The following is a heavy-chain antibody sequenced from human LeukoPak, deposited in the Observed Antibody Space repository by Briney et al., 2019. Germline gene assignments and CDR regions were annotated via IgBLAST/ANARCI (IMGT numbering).Heavy chain of an antibody. CDR3: TRDHCRGDNCPSFDY. CDR1: GYTFTSFG. D-gene: IGHD2-15*01. Sequence: AASVKVSCKPSGYTFTSFGISWVRQAPGQGLEWMGWIGAYNGDTNYAQKFQGRVTMTTDTSTSTAYMDLRSLRSDDTAVYYCTRDHCRGDNCPSFDYWGQGTPVTVSS. CDR2: IGAYNGDT. J-gene: IGHJ4*02. V-gene: IGHV1-18*04.